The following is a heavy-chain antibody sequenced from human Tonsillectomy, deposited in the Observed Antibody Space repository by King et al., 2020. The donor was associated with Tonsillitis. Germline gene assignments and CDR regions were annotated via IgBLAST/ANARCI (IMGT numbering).Heavy chain of an antibody. CDR3: ARLMGYTSTGHFDY. D-gene: IGHD2-8*01. CDR2: MSEDGSDK. CDR1: GFTFSLYA. J-gene: IGHJ4*02. Sequence: VQLVESGGGVVQPGRSLRLSCAASGFTFSLYAMHWVRQAPGKGLEWVAVMSEDGSDKYYADSVKGRFTISRDNSKNTLYLQMNSLTIEDTAVYFCARLMGYTSTGHFDYWGQGTLVTVSS. V-gene: IGHV3-30-3*01.